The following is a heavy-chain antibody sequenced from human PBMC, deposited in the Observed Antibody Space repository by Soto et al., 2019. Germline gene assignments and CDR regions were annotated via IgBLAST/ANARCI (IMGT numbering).Heavy chain of an antibody. CDR3: ARWGIAAGDY. J-gene: IGHJ4*02. V-gene: IGHV3-33*01. CDR1: GFTFSSYG. Sequence: GGSLRLSCAASGFTFSSYGMHWVRQAPVNGLEFVAVIWYYLSNKYYADSVKGRFTISRYNSKNTLYLQMNSLRAEDTAVHYCARWGIAAGDYWGQGT. CDR2: IWYYLSNK. D-gene: IGHD6-13*01.